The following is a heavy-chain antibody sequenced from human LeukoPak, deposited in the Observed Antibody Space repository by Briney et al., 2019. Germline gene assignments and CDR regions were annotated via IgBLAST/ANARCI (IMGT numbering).Heavy chain of an antibody. CDR2: IIPNFGTA. J-gene: IGHJ4*02. Sequence: SVKVSCKASGGTFSSYAISWVRQAPGQGLEWMGGIIPNFGTANYAQKFQGRVTITADKSTSTAYMELSSLRSEDTAVYYCARKAAAANTFDYWGQGTLVTVSS. CDR1: GGTFSSYA. V-gene: IGHV1-69*06. D-gene: IGHD6-13*01. CDR3: ARKAAAANTFDY.